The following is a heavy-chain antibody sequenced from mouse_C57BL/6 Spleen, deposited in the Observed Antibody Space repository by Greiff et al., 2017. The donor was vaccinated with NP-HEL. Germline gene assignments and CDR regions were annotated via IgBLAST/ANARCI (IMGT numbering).Heavy chain of an antibody. D-gene: IGHD2-5*01. CDR1: GFTFSSYA. CDR2: ISDGGSYT. CDR3: ARGGSNWAFAY. J-gene: IGHJ3*01. Sequence: EVQVVESGGGLVKPGGSLKLSCAASGFTFSSYAMSWVRQTPEKRLEWVATISDGGSYTYYPDNVKGRFTISRDNAKNNLYLQMSHLKSEDTAMYYCARGGSNWAFAYWGQGTLVTVSA. V-gene: IGHV5-4*01.